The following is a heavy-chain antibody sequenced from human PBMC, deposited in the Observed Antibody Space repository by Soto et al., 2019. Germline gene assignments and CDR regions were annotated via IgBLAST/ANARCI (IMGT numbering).Heavy chain of an antibody. J-gene: IGHJ4*02. CDR3: AGRMGSRPA. Sequence: QVQLQESGPGLVKPSETLSLTCAVTSGSISNSEWWTWVRQPPGKGLEWIEEVHQRGSNNFNPSLKRRVTISIDKSENHFSLRLSSVTAADTAVYYCAGRMGSRPAWGQGTLVTVSS. CDR1: SGSISNSEW. D-gene: IGHD6-13*01. V-gene: IGHV4-4*02. CDR2: VHQRGSN.